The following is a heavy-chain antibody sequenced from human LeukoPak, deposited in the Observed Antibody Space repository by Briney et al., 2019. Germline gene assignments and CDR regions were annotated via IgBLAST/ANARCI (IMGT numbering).Heavy chain of an antibody. CDR1: GYTFTGYY. CDR2: INPNSGGT. V-gene: IGHV1-2*02. CDR3: ARAPYYYGSGSLRPNDAFAI. J-gene: IGHJ3*02. Sequence: ASVKVSCKASGYTFTGYYMHWVRQAPGQGLEWMGWINPNSGGTNYAQKFQGRVTMTRDTSISTAYMELSRLRSDDTAVYYCARAPYYYGSGSLRPNDAFAIWGQGTMVTVSS. D-gene: IGHD3-10*01.